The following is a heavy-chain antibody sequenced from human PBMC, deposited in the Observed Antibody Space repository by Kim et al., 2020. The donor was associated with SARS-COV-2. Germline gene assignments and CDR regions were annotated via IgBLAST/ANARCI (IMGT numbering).Heavy chain of an antibody. CDR1: GGTFSSYA. CDR2: IIPILGIA. Sequence: SVKVSCKASGGTFSSYAISWVRQAPGQGLEWMGRIIPILGIANYAQKFQGRVTITADKSTSTAYMELSSLRSEDTAVYYCARVRTRGGYSNYYFDYWGQGTLVTVSS. CDR3: ARVRTRGGYSNYYFDY. J-gene: IGHJ4*02. D-gene: IGHD4-4*01. V-gene: IGHV1-69*04.